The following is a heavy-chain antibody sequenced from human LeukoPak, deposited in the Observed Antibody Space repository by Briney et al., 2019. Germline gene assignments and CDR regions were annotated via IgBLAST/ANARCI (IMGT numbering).Heavy chain of an antibody. CDR1: GFTFSSYA. J-gene: IGHJ4*02. D-gene: IGHD3-16*02. CDR2: TSGSGGST. V-gene: IGHV3-23*01. Sequence: GGSLRLSCAASGFTFSSYAMSWVRQAPGKGLEWVSATSGSGGSTYYADSVKGRFTISRDNSKNTLYLQMNSLRAEDTAVYYCARLGYDYVWGSYRNYYFDYWGQGTLVTVSS. CDR3: ARLGYDYVWGSYRNYYFDY.